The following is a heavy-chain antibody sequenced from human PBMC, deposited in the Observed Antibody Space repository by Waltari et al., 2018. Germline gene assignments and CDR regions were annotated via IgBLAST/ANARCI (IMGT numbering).Heavy chain of an antibody. CDR1: GGTFNKYG. J-gene: IGHJ4*02. Sequence: QGQLVQSGAEVKKPGSSVRISCKASGGTFNKYGLTWVRRAPGQGLEWIGRIIPDFPMPHYAQKFTGGVSLTADLSTSTVYMDLSSLTSDDTAVYFCAGGDRICSGTSCYPGLEYWGQGTQVTVSS. CDR2: IIPDFPMP. V-gene: IGHV1-69*04. CDR3: AGGDRICSGTSCYPGLEY. D-gene: IGHD2-2*01.